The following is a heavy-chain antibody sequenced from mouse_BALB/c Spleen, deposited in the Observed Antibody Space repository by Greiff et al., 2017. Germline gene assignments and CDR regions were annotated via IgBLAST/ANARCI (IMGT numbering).Heavy chain of an antibody. CDR3: AREDYGNLFAY. Sequence: DVKLVESGGGLVKPGGSLKLSCAASGFTFSDYYMYWVRQTPEKRLEWVATISDGGSYTYYPDSVKGRFTISRDNAKNNLYLQMSSLKSEDTAMYYCAREDYGNLFAYWGQGTLVTVSA. CDR2: ISDGGSYT. D-gene: IGHD2-1*01. CDR1: GFTFSDYY. V-gene: IGHV5-4*02. J-gene: IGHJ3*01.